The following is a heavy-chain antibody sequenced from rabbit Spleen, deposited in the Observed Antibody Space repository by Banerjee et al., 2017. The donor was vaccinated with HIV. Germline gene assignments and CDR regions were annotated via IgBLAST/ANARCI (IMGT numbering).Heavy chain of an antibody. D-gene: IGHD7-1*01. CDR1: RVSFSDKDV. Sequence: QEQLKETGGGLVKPGASLTLTCKASRVSFSDKDVMCWVRQAPGKGLEWIACINTITGKSVYATWAKGRFIISRASSNTVTLQMPSLTAADTATYFCARDTGTSFSSYGMDLWGPGTLVTVS. J-gene: IGHJ6*01. CDR3: ARDTGTSFSSYGMDL. V-gene: IGHV1S45*01. CDR2: INTITGKS.